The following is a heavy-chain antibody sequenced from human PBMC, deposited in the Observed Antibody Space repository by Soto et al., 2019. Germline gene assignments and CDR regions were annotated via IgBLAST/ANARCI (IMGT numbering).Heavy chain of an antibody. CDR1: GFTFSSYG. D-gene: IGHD6-13*01. J-gene: IGHJ6*02. CDR3: AKDNLVRPDLYSSQFYDYGMDV. CDR2: ISYEGSNK. Sequence: QVQLVESGGGVVQPGRSLRLSCAASGFTFSSYGMHWVRQAPGKGLEWVAGISYEGSNKYYADSVKGRFTISRDNSKNTLYLQMNSLRAEETAVYYCAKDNLVRPDLYSSQFYDYGMDVWGQGTTVTVSS. V-gene: IGHV3-30*18.